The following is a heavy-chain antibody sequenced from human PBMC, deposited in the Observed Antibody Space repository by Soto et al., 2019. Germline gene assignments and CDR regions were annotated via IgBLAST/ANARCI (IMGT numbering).Heavy chain of an antibody. Sequence: QVHLVESGGGVVQPGRSLRLSCAASGFAFRNYGMHWVRQAPGKGLEWVAVTSKDDSSKYYADSVRGRFTISRDNSKNTVWLQRDSLRGDDTGVYYWAKQLDDGGLDEYWGQGTLVTVSS. CDR1: GFAFRNYG. J-gene: IGHJ4*02. CDR3: AKQLDDGGLDEY. D-gene: IGHD4-17*01. CDR2: TSKDDSSK. V-gene: IGHV3-30*18.